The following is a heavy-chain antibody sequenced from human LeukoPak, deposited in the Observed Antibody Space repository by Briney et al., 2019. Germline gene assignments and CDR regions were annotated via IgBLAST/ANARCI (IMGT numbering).Heavy chain of an antibody. J-gene: IGHJ4*02. D-gene: IGHD1-1*01. Sequence: GGSLRLSCAASGFTFSSYAMSWVRQAPGKGLEWVSLISDRGANTYYTDSVKGRFTISRDNSKNSLYLQMNSLRADDTAVYYCAKGRWSPDYWGQGTLVTVSS. CDR2: ISDRGANT. CDR1: GFTFSSYA. CDR3: AKGRWSPDY. V-gene: IGHV3-23*01.